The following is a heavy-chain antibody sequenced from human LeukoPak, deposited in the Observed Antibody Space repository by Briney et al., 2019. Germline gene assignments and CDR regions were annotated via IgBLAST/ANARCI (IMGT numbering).Heavy chain of an antibody. Sequence: PSETLSLTCTVSGGSISSGSYYWSWIRQPAGKGLEWIGRIYTSGSTNYNPSLKSRVTISVDTSKNQLSLKLSSVTAADTAVYYCASVYYDILTGYCNNWFDPWGQGTLVTVSS. CDR1: GGSISSGSYY. CDR3: ASVYYDILTGYCNNWFDP. J-gene: IGHJ5*02. CDR2: IYTSGST. D-gene: IGHD3-9*01. V-gene: IGHV4-61*02.